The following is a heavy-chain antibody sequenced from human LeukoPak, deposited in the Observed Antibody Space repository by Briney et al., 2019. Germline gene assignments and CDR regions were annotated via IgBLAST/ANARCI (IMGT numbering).Heavy chain of an antibody. CDR1: GASVNGASVTTYY. J-gene: IGHJ4*02. Sequence: SDTLSLTCTVSGASVNGASVTTYYWSWIRQPPGKGQEWNGYIHYSGSTSYNPSLKNQGTISGDRSKNQFSLNLTSVTAADTAVYYCARDQGGNYFNWGQGTLVTVSS. CDR2: IHYSGST. V-gene: IGHV4-61*01. CDR3: ARDQGGNYFN. D-gene: IGHD1-7*01.